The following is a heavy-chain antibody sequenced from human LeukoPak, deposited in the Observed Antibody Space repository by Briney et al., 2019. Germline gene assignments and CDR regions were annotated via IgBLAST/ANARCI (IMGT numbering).Heavy chain of an antibody. Sequence: SVEVSCKASGGTFSSYAISWVRQAPGQGLEWMGRIIPILGIANYAQKFQGRVTITADKSTSTAYMELSSLRSEDTAVYYCARHSSSSFDPWGQGTLVTVSS. D-gene: IGHD6-6*01. V-gene: IGHV1-69*04. CDR3: ARHSSSSFDP. CDR2: IIPILGIA. J-gene: IGHJ5*02. CDR1: GGTFSSYA.